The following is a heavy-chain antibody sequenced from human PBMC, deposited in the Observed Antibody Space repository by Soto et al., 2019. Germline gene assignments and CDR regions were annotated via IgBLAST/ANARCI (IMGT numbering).Heavy chain of an antibody. V-gene: IGHV1-18*01. CDR1: GYSFTNYG. J-gene: IGHJ3*02. CDR2: ISADNGDT. Sequence: ASVKVSCKASGYSFTNYGVRWVRPAPGQGLEWMGWISADNGDTNYAQKLQGRVTMTTDTSTSTAYMELRSLRSDDSAVYYCARDSSRSTFDIWGQGTMVTVSS. CDR3: ARDSSRSTFDI.